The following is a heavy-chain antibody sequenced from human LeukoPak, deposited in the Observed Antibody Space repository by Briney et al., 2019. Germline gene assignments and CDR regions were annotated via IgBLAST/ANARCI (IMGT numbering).Heavy chain of an antibody. CDR1: GFTVSTNY. CDR3: ARDTVTTFRFRDYYYYGMDV. CDR2: IYSAGST. J-gene: IGHJ6*02. V-gene: IGHV3-53*01. Sequence: GGSLRLSCAASGFTVSTNYMNWVRQAPGKGLEWVSVIYSAGSTYYADSVKGRFTISRDNSKNTLYLQMNSLRAEDTAVYYCARDTVTTFRFRDYYYYGMDVWGQGTTVTVSS. D-gene: IGHD4-17*01.